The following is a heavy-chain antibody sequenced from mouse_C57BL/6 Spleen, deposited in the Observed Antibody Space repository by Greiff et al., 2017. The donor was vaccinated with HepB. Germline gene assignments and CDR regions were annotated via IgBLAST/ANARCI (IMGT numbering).Heavy chain of an antibody. V-gene: IGHV1-15*01. CDR2: IDPETGGT. J-gene: IGHJ2*01. D-gene: IGHD2-3*01. CDR3: TKERGDGYYDY. CDR1: GYTFTDYE. Sequence: VQLKESGAELVRPGASVTLSCKASGYTFTDYEMHWVKQTPVHGLEWIGAIDPETGGTAYNQKFKGKAILTADKSSSTAYMELRSLTSEDSAVYYCTKERGDGYYDYWGQGTTLTVSS.